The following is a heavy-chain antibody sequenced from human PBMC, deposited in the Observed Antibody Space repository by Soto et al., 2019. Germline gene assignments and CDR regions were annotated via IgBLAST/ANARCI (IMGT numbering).Heavy chain of an antibody. CDR2: IYHSGST. CDR1: GGSITSSNG. CDR3: AREGQQLFHYYYGMDV. D-gene: IGHD6-13*01. V-gene: IGHV4-4*02. J-gene: IGHJ6*02. Sequence: QVQLQESGPGLVKPSWTLSLTCAVSGGSITSSNGWRCVRQPPGKGLEWIGEIYHSGSTNYNPSLKSRVTISVDKSKNQFSLKLSSVTAADTAVYYCAREGQQLFHYYYGMDVWGQGTTVTVSS.